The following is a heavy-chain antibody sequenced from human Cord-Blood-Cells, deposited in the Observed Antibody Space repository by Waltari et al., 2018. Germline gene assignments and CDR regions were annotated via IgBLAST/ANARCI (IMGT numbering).Heavy chain of an antibody. J-gene: IGHJ4*02. CDR1: GYTFTGYY. D-gene: IGHD6-13*01. Sequence: QVQLVQSGAEVKKPGASVKVSCKASGYTFTGYYMHWVRQAPGQGLEWMGWINPNSGGTNDAQKFQGRVTMTRDTSISTAYMELSRLRSDDTAVYYCARGDSSSWYSSGWCFDYWGQGTLVTVSS. CDR3: ARGDSSSWYSSGWCFDY. V-gene: IGHV1-2*02. CDR2: INPNSGGT.